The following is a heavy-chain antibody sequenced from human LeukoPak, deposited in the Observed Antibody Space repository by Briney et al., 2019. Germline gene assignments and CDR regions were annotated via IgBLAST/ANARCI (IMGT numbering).Heavy chain of an antibody. CDR3: AKLGTTMVRGVIAY. CDR1: GFTFSSYG. D-gene: IGHD3-10*01. J-gene: IGHJ4*02. V-gene: IGHV3-23*01. Sequence: PGGTLRLSCAASGFTFSSYGMSWVRQAPGKGLEWVSAISGSGGSTYYADSVKGRFTISRDNSKNTLYLQMNSLRAEDTAVYYCAKLGTTMVRGVIAYWGQGTLVTVSS. CDR2: ISGSGGST.